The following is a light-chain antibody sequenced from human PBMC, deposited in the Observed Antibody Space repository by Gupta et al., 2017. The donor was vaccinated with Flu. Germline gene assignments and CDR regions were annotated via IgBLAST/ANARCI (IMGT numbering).Light chain of an antibody. Sequence: DVVMTQSPLSLPVTLGQPASISCRSSQSLVYSDGNTYLNWFQQRPGQSPRRLIYKVSNRDSGVPDRFSGRGSSTDCTLKISRVEAEDVGVYYCMQGKHWPWTFGQGTKVEIK. V-gene: IGKV2-30*01. CDR2: KVS. CDR3: MQGKHWPWT. CDR1: QSLVYSDGNTY. J-gene: IGKJ1*01.